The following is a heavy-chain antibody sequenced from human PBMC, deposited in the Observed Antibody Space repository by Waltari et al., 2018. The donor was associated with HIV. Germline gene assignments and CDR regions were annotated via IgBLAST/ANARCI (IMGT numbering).Heavy chain of an antibody. CDR2: INPKTGDT. CDR3: TRGLALRIAGAGADV. J-gene: IGHJ6*02. V-gene: IGHV1-8*01. CDR1: GYNFVTHD. D-gene: IGHD4-17*01. Sequence: QEQLLQSPTEVRRPGASVRVSCRISGYNFVTHDITWVRQTIGEGLQWMGCINPKTGDTHAVEKKWGRLTLTRNITTATAYLDLANLTRDDTATYYCTRGLALRIAGAGADVWGQGTPVIV.